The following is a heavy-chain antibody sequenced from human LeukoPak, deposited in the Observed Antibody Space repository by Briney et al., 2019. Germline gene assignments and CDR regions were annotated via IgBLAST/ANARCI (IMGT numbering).Heavy chain of an antibody. CDR3: ASAIVVVPAGNSRLFDY. CDR2: INPNSGGT. CDR1: GYTFTSFD. D-gene: IGHD2-2*01. Sequence: GASVKVSCKSSGYTFTSFDISWVRQAPGQGLEWMGWINPNSGGTNYAQEFQGRVTMTRDTSISTAYMEPSRLRSDDTAVYYCASAIVVVPAGNSRLFDYWGQGTLVTVSS. V-gene: IGHV1-2*02. J-gene: IGHJ4*02.